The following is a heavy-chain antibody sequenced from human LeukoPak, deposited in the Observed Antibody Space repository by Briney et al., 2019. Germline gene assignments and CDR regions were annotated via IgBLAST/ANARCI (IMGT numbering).Heavy chain of an antibody. CDR3: ARDHCSSTSCPNWFDP. CDR2: IYHSGST. J-gene: IGHJ5*02. D-gene: IGHD2-2*01. Sequence: KPSETLSLTCAVSGYSISSGYYWGWIRQPPGKGLEWIGSIYHSGSTYYNPSLKSRVTISVDTSKNQFSLKLSSVTAADTAVYYCARDHCSSTSCPNWFDPWGQGTLVTVSS. CDR1: GYSISSGYY. V-gene: IGHV4-38-2*02.